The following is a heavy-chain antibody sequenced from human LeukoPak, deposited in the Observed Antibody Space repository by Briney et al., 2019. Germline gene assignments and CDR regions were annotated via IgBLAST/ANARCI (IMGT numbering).Heavy chain of an antibody. D-gene: IGHD3-22*01. J-gene: IGHJ4*02. Sequence: GGSLRLSCAASGFTFSLFGMTWVRQAPGKGLEWISYISSSRRTINYADSVKGRFTISRDNANNSLYMQMNNLRAEDTVVYYCARDGDSGGYYYGPFDNWGQGTLVTVSS. CDR1: GFTFSLFG. CDR2: ISSSRRTI. V-gene: IGHV3-48*04. CDR3: ARDGDSGGYYYGPFDN.